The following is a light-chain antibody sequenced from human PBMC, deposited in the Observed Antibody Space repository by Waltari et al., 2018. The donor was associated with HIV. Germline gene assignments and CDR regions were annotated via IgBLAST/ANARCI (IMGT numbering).Light chain of an antibody. V-gene: IGLV2-8*01. Sequence: QSALTQPPSASGSPGQSVTISCTGTSSDVGGYNYVSWYQQHPGKAPKLMICDVSKRPSGVPDRFSGSKSGNAASLTISGLQAEGEADYYCSSYAGSNNFVVFGGGTKLTVL. CDR1: SSDVGGYNY. CDR2: DVS. CDR3: SSYAGSNNFVV. J-gene: IGLJ2*01.